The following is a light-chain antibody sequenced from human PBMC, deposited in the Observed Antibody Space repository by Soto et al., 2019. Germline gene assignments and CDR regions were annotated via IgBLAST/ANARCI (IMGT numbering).Light chain of an antibody. J-gene: IGLJ1*01. V-gene: IGLV2-14*03. CDR3: SSYTSRTTPYV. Sequence: QSALTQPASVSGSLGQSITISCTGTSSDVGNYNFVSWYQQHPGKAPKLMIFDVSYRPSGVSNRFSGSKSGNTASLTISGLQVEDEADYYCSSYTSRTTPYVLGTGTKVTVL. CDR2: DVS. CDR1: SSDVGNYNF.